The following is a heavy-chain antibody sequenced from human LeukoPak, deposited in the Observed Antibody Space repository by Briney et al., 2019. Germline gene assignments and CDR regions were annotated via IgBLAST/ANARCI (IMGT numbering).Heavy chain of an antibody. CDR3: ARAGGSTVSHSDY. CDR2: INSDGSST. V-gene: IGHV3-74*01. D-gene: IGHD4-17*01. CDR1: GFTFSSYS. J-gene: IGHJ4*02. Sequence: GGSLRLSCAASGFTFSSYSMHWVRQAPGKGLVWVSRINSDGSSTSYADSVKGRFTISRDNAENSLYLQMNSLRAEDTAVYYCARAGGSTVSHSDYWGQGTLVTVSS.